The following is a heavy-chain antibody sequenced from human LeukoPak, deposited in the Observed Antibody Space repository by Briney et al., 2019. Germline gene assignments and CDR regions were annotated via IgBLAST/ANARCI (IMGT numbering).Heavy chain of an antibody. J-gene: IGHJ4*02. V-gene: IGHV4-61*05. Sequence: NPSETLSLTCTVSGGSISSSSYYWGRIRQPPGKGLEWIGYVYYSGSTNYNPSLKSRVTISVDTSKNQFSLKLTSVTAADTAVYYCARDGGGSYPLGSYWGQGTLVTVSS. CDR3: ARDGGGSYPLGSY. CDR1: GGSISSSSYY. CDR2: VYYSGST. D-gene: IGHD1-26*01.